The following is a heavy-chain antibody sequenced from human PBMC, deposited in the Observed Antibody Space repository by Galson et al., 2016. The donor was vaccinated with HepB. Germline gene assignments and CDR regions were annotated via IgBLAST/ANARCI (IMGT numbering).Heavy chain of an antibody. J-gene: IGHJ4*02. V-gene: IGHV1-24*01. CDR1: AYTVTEFS. CDR3: AGGYFEY. Sequence: SVKVSCKVSAYTVTEFSIHWVRQGPGKGLEWMGGFDLDNGETVYAQIFQGRVSLTDDISTDTVYLELSSLRSEDTAVYYCAGGYFEYWGQGTQVTVSS. CDR2: FDLDNGET.